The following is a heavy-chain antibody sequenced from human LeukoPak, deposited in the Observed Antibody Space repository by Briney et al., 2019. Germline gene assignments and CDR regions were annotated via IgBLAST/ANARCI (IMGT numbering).Heavy chain of an antibody. CDR2: ISYDGSNK. J-gene: IGHJ4*02. Sequence: PGRSLRLSCSASGFTFSSYAMHWVRQAPGKGLEWVAVISYDGSNKYYADSVKGRFTISRDNSKNTLYLQMNSLRAEDTAVYYCASTTTVTMDFDYWGQGTLVTVSS. CDR3: ASTTTVTMDFDY. D-gene: IGHD4-17*01. V-gene: IGHV3-30-3*01. CDR1: GFTFSSYA.